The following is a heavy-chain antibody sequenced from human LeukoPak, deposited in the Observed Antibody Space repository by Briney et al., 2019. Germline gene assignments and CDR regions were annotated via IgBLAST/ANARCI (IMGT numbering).Heavy chain of an antibody. V-gene: IGHV4-34*01. CDR2: INHSGST. D-gene: IGHD1-1*01. CDR3: ARGAQKRGNDVGIWFDP. CDR1: GGPFSGYY. Sequence: SETLSLTCAVYGGPFSGYYWSWIRQPPGKGLEWIGEINHSGSTNYNPSLKSRVTISVDTSKNQFSLKLSSVTAADTAVYYCARGAQKRGNDVGIWFDPWGQGTLVTVSS. J-gene: IGHJ5*02.